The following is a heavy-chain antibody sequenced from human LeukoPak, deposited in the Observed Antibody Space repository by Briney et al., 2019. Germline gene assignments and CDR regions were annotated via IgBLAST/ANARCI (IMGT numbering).Heavy chain of an antibody. CDR2: IYYSGST. Sequence: SETLSLTCTVFGGSISSYYWSWIRQPPGKGLEWIGYIYYSGSTNYNPSLKSRVTISVDTSKNQFSLKLSSVTAADTAVYYCARDPDTLGIRSYWYFDLWGRGTLVTVSS. V-gene: IGHV4-59*01. J-gene: IGHJ2*01. CDR3: ARDPDTLGIRSYWYFDL. CDR1: GGSISSYY. D-gene: IGHD7-27*01.